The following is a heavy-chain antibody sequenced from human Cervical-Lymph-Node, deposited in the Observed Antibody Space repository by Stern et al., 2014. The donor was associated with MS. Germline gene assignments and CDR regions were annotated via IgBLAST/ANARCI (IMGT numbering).Heavy chain of an antibody. Sequence: QVPLRESGPTLVIPTQTLTLTCTFSGFSLTTNGVAVGWIRQPPGKGLEWLALIYWDDDTRYSPSLKSRLTITKDTSKNQVLLTMTNVEPVDTATYYCAHRDDWQLDFAYWGQGILVTVSS. CDR1: GFSLTTNGVA. CDR2: IYWDDDT. V-gene: IGHV2-5*02. D-gene: IGHD6-6*01. CDR3: AHRDDWQLDFAY. J-gene: IGHJ4*02.